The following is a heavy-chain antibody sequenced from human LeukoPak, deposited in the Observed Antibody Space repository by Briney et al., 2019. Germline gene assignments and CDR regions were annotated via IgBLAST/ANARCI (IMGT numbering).Heavy chain of an antibody. J-gene: IGHJ4*02. CDR1: GYTFTSYG. CDR3: ARNPGIAVAGTWFDY. V-gene: IGHV1-18*01. Sequence: ASVKVSCKASGYTFTSYGISWVRKAPGQGLEWMGWISAYNGNTNYAQKLQGRVTMTTDTSTSTAYMELRSLRSDDTAVYYCARNPGIAVAGTWFDYWGQGTLVTVSS. D-gene: IGHD6-19*01. CDR2: ISAYNGNT.